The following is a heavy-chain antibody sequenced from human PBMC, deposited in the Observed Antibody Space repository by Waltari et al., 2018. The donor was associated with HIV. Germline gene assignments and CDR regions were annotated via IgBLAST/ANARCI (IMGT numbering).Heavy chain of an antibody. V-gene: IGHV3-21*01. CDR1: GFTFRTYT. D-gene: IGHD6-13*01. J-gene: IGHJ3*02. CDR2: ISSSSSYM. Sequence: EVQLVESGGDLVKPGGSLRLSCVVSGFTFRTYTMNWVRQAPGKGLEWVSSISSSSSYMYYADSVKGRFNISRDNSKNSPFLQMSSLRVEDTAVYYCARGPSSSWADAFDIWGLGTKVIVSS. CDR3: ARGPSSSWADAFDI.